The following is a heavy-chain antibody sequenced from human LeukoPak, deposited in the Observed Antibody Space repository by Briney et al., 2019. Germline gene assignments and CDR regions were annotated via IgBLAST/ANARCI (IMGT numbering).Heavy chain of an antibody. CDR3: AKVYVGATNRFDY. J-gene: IGHJ4*02. CDR1: GFAFSSYA. V-gene: IGHV3-23*01. CDR2: ISGSGGST. Sequence: GGSLRLSCAASGFAFSSYAMSWVRQAPGKGLEWVSAISGSGGSTYYADSVKGRFTISRDNSKNTLYLQMNSLRAEDTAVYYCAKVYVGATNRFDYWGQGTLVTVSS. D-gene: IGHD1-26*01.